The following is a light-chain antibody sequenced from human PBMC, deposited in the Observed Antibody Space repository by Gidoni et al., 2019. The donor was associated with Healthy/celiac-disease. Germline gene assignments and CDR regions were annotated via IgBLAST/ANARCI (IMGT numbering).Light chain of an antibody. V-gene: IGLV3-10*01. CDR2: EDS. J-gene: IGLJ3*02. Sequence: SSELTQSPLVSASPGQTARITCSGDALPKKYAYWYQQKSGPAPVLVIYEDSKRPSGIPGRFSGSSSGTMATLTISGAQVEDEADYYCYSTDSSGNHRVFGGGTKLTVL. CDR3: YSTDSSGNHRV. CDR1: ALPKKY.